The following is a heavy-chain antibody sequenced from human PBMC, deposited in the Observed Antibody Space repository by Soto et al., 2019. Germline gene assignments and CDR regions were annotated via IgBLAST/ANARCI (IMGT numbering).Heavy chain of an antibody. D-gene: IGHD3-22*01. V-gene: IGHV1-69*02. J-gene: IGHJ4*02. CDR3: ARAGGRYYDSSGYYSL. Sequence: SVKVSCKASGGTFSSYTISWVRQAPGQGLEWMGRIIPILGIANYAQKFQGRVTITADKSTSTAYMELSSPRSEDTAVYYCARAGGRYYDSSGYYSLWGQGTLVTVSS. CDR2: IIPILGIA. CDR1: GGTFSSYT.